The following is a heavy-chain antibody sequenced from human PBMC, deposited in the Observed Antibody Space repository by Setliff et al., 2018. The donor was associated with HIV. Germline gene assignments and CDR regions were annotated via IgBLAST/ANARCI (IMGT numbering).Heavy chain of an antibody. CDR3: AGGSGSYPKPFDP. J-gene: IGHJ5*02. D-gene: IGHD3-10*01. V-gene: IGHV3-66*01. CDR1: EFSVSSNT. Sequence: GGSLRLSCAGSEFSVSSNTMSWIRQAPGKGPEWVSLIYSGGGTYYADSVKGRFTISRDSSRNTLYLQLASLRVEDTAVYHCAGGSGSYPKPFDPWGQGTLVTVSS. CDR2: IYSGGGT.